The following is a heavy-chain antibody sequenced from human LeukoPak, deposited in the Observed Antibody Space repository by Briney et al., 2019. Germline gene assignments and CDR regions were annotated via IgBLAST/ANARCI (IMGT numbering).Heavy chain of an antibody. CDR2: ISDSGDTT. D-gene: IGHD1-1*01. CDR1: GVYFSTYV. V-gene: IGHV3-23*01. J-gene: IGHJ4*02. CDR3: ARHDRSMRFLDY. Sequence: GGSLRLSCAASGVYFSTYVMSWVRQAPGKGLEWVSAISDSGDTTYYADSVEGRFTISRDNSKNTGFLQMNSLRDEDTAVYYCARHDRSMRFLDYWGQGTLVTVSS.